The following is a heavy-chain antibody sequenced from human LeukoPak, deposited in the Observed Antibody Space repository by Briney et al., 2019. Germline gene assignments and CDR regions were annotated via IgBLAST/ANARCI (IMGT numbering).Heavy chain of an antibody. Sequence: GGSLRLSCAASGFTFGNYSMSWFGQPPGRGLDGVYSISSSGSTIYYADSVKGRFTISRDNAKNSLYPQMNSLRAEDTAVYYCARGGHYYDSSGYIDPWGQGTLVTVSP. CDR1: GFTFGNYS. V-gene: IGHV3-11*01. CDR3: ARGGHYYDSSGYIDP. CDR2: ISSSGSTI. J-gene: IGHJ5*02. D-gene: IGHD3-22*01.